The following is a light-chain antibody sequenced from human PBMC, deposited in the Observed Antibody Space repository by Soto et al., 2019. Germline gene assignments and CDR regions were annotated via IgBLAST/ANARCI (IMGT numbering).Light chain of an antibody. CDR3: QQYASSPLT. J-gene: IGKJ4*01. V-gene: IGKV3-20*01. Sequence: EIVLTQSPGTLSVSPGERATLSCRPSQSVGRNYLAWYQQKLGQAPRLLIYGASSRATGIPDRFSGSGSGTDFTITIRRLEPEDSAVYYCQQYASSPLTFGGGTKVETK. CDR2: GAS. CDR1: QSVGRNY.